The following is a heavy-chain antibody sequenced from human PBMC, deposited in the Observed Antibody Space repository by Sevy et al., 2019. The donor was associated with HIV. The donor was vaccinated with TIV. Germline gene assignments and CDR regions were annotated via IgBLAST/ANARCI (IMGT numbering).Heavy chain of an antibody. J-gene: IGHJ5*02. D-gene: IGHD3-16*01. CDR3: ARLSTARGESNWFDP. CDR2: IGAYNGNR. Sequence: ASVKVSCKASGYTFRTYGISWVRQAPGQGLEWMGWIGAYNGNRKYAQKFQDRITMTTDTSTSTAYMELRSLRSDDTAVYFCARLSTARGESNWFDPWGQGTLVTVSS. V-gene: IGHV1-18*01. CDR1: GYTFRTYG.